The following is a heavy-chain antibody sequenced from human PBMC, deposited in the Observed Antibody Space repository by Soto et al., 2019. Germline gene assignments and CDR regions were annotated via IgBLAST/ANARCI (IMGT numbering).Heavy chain of an antibody. V-gene: IGHV4-59*08. CDR2: IYHSEST. CDR1: GGSISSYY. Sequence: ETLSLTCTVSGGSISSYYWSWIRQPPGKALEWIGYIYHSESTSYNPSLRSRITISIDTSKNQFSLKLSSMTAADTAVYYCARLGGEPGNPTFDSWGQGTLVTVSS. D-gene: IGHD3-16*01. J-gene: IGHJ4*02. CDR3: ARLGGEPGNPTFDS.